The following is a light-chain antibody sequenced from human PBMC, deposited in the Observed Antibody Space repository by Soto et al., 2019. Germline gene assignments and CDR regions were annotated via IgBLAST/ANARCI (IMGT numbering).Light chain of an antibody. V-gene: IGKV1-39*01. CDR3: QQRYSTPRT. CDR2: AAS. J-gene: IGKJ1*01. Sequence: DIQMTQSPSSLSASVGDRVTITCRASESISSYLSWYQQKPGKAPKLLIYAASSLQSGVPSRFSGSGSGTDFTLTISSLQPEDFVTYYCQQRYSTPRTFGQGTKVEIK. CDR1: ESISSY.